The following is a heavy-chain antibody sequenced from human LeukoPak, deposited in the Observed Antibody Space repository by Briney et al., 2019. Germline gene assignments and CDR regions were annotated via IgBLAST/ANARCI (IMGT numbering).Heavy chain of an antibody. CDR2: IYYSGST. V-gene: IGHV4-31*03. Sequence: TLSLTCPVSGGSISSGGYYWSWIRPHPGKGLEWIGYIYYSGSTYYNPSLKSRVTISVDTSKNQFSLKLSSVTAADTAVYYCARGGLWPQKFDPWGQGTLVTVSS. CDR3: ARGGLWPQKFDP. CDR1: GGSISSGGYY. D-gene: IGHD5-18*01. J-gene: IGHJ5*02.